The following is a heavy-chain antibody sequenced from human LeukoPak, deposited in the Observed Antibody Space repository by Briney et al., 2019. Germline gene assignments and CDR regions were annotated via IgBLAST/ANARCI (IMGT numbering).Heavy chain of an antibody. V-gene: IGHV4-39*07. D-gene: IGHD6-19*01. CDR3: ERTGFQQWLGRGPAEYYFDY. CDR2: IYYSGST. CDR1: GGSISSSSYF. Sequence: SETLSLTCTVSGGSISSSSYFWGWIRQPPGKRLEWIGSIYYSGSTNYNPSLKSRVTISVDTSKNQFSLKLSSVTAADTAVYYCERTGFQQWLGRGPAEYYFDYWGQGTLVTVSS. J-gene: IGHJ4*02.